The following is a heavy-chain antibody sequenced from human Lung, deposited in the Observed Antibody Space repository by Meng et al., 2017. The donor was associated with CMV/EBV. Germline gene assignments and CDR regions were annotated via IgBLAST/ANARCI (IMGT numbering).Heavy chain of an antibody. D-gene: IGHD6-19*01. CDR1: GFSFSNYD. CDR3: AKNGQGTSGWFYVYL. V-gene: IGHV3-30*02. Sequence: GGSLRLXXAASGFSFSNYDMHWVRQAPGKGLEWVAIIRYDGSNKYNTDSVKGRFTISRDNSKNTLSLQMNSLGAEDTAVYYCAKNGQGTSGWFYVYLWGQGTLVXVSS. CDR2: IRYDGSNK. J-gene: IGHJ5*02.